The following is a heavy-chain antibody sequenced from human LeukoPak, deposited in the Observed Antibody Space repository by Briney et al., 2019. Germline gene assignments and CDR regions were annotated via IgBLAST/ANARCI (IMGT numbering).Heavy chain of an antibody. CDR3: ARGATQAYCGGDCPNFDY. Sequence: SETLSLTCAVYGGSFSGYYWSWIRQPPGKGLEWIGEINHSGSTNYNPSLKSRVTISVDTSKNQFSLKLSSVTAADTAVYYCARGATQAYCGGDCPNFDYSGQGTLVTVSS. V-gene: IGHV4-34*01. J-gene: IGHJ4*02. D-gene: IGHD2-21*02. CDR1: GGSFSGYY. CDR2: INHSGST.